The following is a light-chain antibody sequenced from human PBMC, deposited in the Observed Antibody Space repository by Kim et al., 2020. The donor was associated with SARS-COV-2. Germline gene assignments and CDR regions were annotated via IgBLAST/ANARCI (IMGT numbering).Light chain of an antibody. CDR2: AKN. CDR3: NSRDTSGNHYV. Sequence: SSELTHDPAVSVALGQTVRITCQGDSLRRYYASWYQQKPGQAPVLVIFAKNNRPSGIPDRFSGSSSGNTASLTISAAQAEDEADYYCNSRDTSGNHYVFGTGTKVSVL. V-gene: IGLV3-19*01. CDR1: SLRRYY. J-gene: IGLJ1*01.